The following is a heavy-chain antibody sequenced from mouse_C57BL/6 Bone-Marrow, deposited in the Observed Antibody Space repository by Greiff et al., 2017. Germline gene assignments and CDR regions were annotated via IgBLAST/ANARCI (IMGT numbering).Heavy chain of an antibody. V-gene: IGHV1-50*01. CDR3: ARWGSAWFAY. CDR2: IDPSDSYT. CDR1: GYTFTSYW. Sequence: QLPGAELVKPGASVKLSCKASGYTFTSYWMQWVKQRPGQGLEWIGEIDPSDSYTNYNQKFKGKATLTVDTSSSTAYMQLSSLTSEDSAVYYCARWGSAWFAYWGQGTLVTVSA. J-gene: IGHJ3*01.